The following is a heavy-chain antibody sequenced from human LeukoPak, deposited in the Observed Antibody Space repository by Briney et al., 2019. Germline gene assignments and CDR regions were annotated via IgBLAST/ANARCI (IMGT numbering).Heavy chain of an antibody. CDR3: ARQQLWPPSGTLVATILFDY. CDR1: GYSISSGYY. D-gene: IGHD5-12*01. V-gene: IGHV4-38-2*01. J-gene: IGHJ4*02. Sequence: PSETLSLTXAVSGYSISSGYYWGWIRQPPGKGLEWIGSIYHSGSTYYNPSLKSRVTISVDTSKNQFSLKLSSVTAADTAVYYCARQQLWPPSGTLVATILFDYWGQGTLVTVSS. CDR2: IYHSGST.